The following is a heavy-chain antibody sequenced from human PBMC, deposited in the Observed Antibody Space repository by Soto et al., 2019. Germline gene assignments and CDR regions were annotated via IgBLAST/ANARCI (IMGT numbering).Heavy chain of an antibody. CDR1: GYRFTSYL. CDR2: IYPGDSDT. CDR3: ARRSGSYKAFDS. V-gene: IGHV5-51*01. Sequence: GESLTISCRCSGYRFTSYLIVLVRPMPGKGLEWMGIIYPGDSDTRYSPSFQGQVTISADKSISTAYLQWSSLKASDTAMYYCARRSGSYKAFDSWGQGKMVTVS. D-gene: IGHD1-26*01. J-gene: IGHJ3*02.